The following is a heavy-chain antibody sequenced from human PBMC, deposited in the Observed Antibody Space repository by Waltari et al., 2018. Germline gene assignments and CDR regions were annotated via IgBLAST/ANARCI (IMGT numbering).Heavy chain of an antibody. CDR3: TKDLGTVVTAELDY. J-gene: IGHJ4*02. CDR1: GFTFSSCA. CDR2: ISGSGGST. D-gene: IGHD2-15*01. Sequence: EVQLLESGGGLVQPGGSLRLSCAASGFTFSSCAMSWVRQAPGKGREWVSAISGSGGSTYYADSVKGRFTISRDNSKNTLYLQMNSLRAEDTAVYYCTKDLGTVVTAELDYWGQGTLVTVSS. V-gene: IGHV3-23*01.